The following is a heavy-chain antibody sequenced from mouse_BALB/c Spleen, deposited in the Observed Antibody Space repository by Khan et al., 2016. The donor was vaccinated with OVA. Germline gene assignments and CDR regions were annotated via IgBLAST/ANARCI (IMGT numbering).Heavy chain of an antibody. CDR2: ISDSGNT. D-gene: IGHD3-2*02. V-gene: IGHV3-2*02. CDR1: GYSITSDYV. Sequence: EVQLQQSGPGLVKPSQSLSLTCTVTGYSITSDYVWNGSRQSEGNKLEGACNISDSGNTKYKPSLKSRISITRDTSKNQFFLQLNFVTIEDTATYYCARLQGGDFDYWGQGTTLTVSS. J-gene: IGHJ2*01. CDR3: ARLQGGDFDY.